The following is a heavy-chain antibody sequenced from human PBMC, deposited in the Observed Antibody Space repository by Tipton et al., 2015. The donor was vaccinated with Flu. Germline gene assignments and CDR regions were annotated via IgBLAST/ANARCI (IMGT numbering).Heavy chain of an antibody. Sequence: TLSLTCTVSGDPMRSDYFWGWTRQAPGKGLEWIGNIHYSGSPHYNPSLKSRVTISVDTSKNQFSLRLSSVTAADTAVYYCARDLHGWGSHGFDIWGPGTLVTVSS. CDR2: IHYSGSP. V-gene: IGHV4-38-2*02. J-gene: IGHJ3*02. CDR1: GDPMRSDYF. D-gene: IGHD3-10*01. CDR3: ARDLHGWGSHGFDI.